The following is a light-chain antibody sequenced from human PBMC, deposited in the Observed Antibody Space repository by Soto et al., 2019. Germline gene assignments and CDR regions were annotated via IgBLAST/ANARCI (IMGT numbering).Light chain of an antibody. CDR2: DVS. V-gene: IGLV2-11*01. J-gene: IGLJ1*01. CDR1: SSDVGGYNY. CDR3: CSYAGSYTACV. Sequence: QPVLTQPRSVSGSPGQSVTISCTGTSSDVGGYNYVSWYQQHPGKAPKLMIYDVSKRPSGVPDRFSGSKSGNTASLTISGLQAEDEADYYCCSYAGSYTACVFGTGTKLTVL.